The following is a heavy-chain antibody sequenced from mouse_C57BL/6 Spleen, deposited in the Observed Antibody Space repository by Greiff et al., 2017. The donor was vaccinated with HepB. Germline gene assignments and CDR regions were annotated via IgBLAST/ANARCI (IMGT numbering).Heavy chain of an antibody. CDR1: GYTFTSYW. D-gene: IGHD3-2*02. CDR3: ARGLGQIRLLAWFAY. Sequence: QVQLQQSGAELVKPGASVKMSCKASGYTFTSYWITWVKQRPGQGLEWIGDIYPGSGSTNYNEKFKSKATLTVDTSSSTAYMQLSSLTSEDSAVYYCARGLGQIRLLAWFAYWGQGTLVTVSA. CDR2: IYPGSGST. V-gene: IGHV1-55*01. J-gene: IGHJ3*01.